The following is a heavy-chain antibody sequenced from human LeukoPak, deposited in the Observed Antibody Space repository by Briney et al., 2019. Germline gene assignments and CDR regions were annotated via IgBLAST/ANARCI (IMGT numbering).Heavy chain of an antibody. CDR3: ARDLSIANDAFDI. CDR2: IEEDGSET. Sequence: GGSLRLSCAASGFTFSGYWMSWVRQAPGKGLEWVASIEEDGSETYSVDSVRGRFTISRDNANNSLYLQMNSLRAEDTAVYYCARDLSIANDAFDIWGQGTMVTVSS. J-gene: IGHJ3*02. V-gene: IGHV3-7*01. D-gene: IGHD6-6*01. CDR1: GFTFSGYW.